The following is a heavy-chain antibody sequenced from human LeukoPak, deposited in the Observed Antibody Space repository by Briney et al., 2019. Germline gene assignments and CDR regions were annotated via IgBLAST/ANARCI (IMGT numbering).Heavy chain of an antibody. Sequence: GGSLRLSCTASGISIGDYAMSWFRQAPGKGLEWVSLIRSKAYGGTTEYAASVEGRFTISRDDSKSIAYLQMNNLKTGDTAVYYCTKSRFYDYVWGGSWGQGTLVTVSS. CDR2: IRSKAYGGTT. J-gene: IGHJ5*02. CDR3: TKSRFYDYVWGGS. D-gene: IGHD3-16*01. CDR1: GISIGDYA. V-gene: IGHV3-49*03.